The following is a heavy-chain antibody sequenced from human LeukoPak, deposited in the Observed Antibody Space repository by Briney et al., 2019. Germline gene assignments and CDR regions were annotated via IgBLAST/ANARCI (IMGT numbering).Heavy chain of an antibody. V-gene: IGHV4-39*01. Sequence: SETLSPTCTVSGGSISSSSYYWGWIRQPPGKGLEWIGSIYYSGSTYYNPSLKGRVTISVDTSKNQFSLKLSSVTAADTAVYYCARGIMGPQAGEYWGQGTLVTVSS. CDR3: ARGIMGPQAGEY. J-gene: IGHJ4*02. CDR2: IYYSGST. D-gene: IGHD1-26*01. CDR1: GGSISSSSYY.